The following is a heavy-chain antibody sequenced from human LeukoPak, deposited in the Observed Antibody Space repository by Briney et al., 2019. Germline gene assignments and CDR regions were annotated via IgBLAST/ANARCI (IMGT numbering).Heavy chain of an antibody. Sequence: HPGGSLRLSCAASGFTFDDYAMHWVRQAPGKGLEWVSGISWNSGTKGYADSVKGRFTISRDNAKNSQYLQMNSLRGEDAALYYCAVLHYYAMDVWGQGTTVTVSS. CDR3: AVLHYYAMDV. D-gene: IGHD2-8*01. V-gene: IGHV3-9*01. CDR1: GFTFDDYA. J-gene: IGHJ6*02. CDR2: ISWNSGTK.